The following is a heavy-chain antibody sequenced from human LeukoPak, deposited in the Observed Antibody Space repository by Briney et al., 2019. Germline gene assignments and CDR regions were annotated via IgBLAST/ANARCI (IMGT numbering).Heavy chain of an antibody. CDR1: GFTFSSYG. CDR2: ISHDGSNK. Sequence: GGSLRLSCAASGFTFSSYGMHWVRQAPGKGLEWVAVISHDGSNKYYADSVKGRFTISRDNSKNTLYLQMNSLRAEDTAVYYCAKDLYYGSGSPGNWFDPWGQGTLVTVSS. J-gene: IGHJ5*02. CDR3: AKDLYYGSGSPGNWFDP. V-gene: IGHV3-30*18. D-gene: IGHD3-10*01.